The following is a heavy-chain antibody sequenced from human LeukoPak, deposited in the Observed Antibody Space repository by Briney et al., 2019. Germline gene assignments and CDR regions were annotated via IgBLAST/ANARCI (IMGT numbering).Heavy chain of an antibody. CDR1: GFTFSSYG. CDR2: IRYDGSDE. J-gene: IGHJ4*02. D-gene: IGHD5-18*01. CDR3: ATSPTETTRGYSYRPLEY. V-gene: IGHV3-30*02. Sequence: GGSLRLSCAASGFTFSSYGMHWVRQAPGKGLEWVAFIRYDGSDENYADSVKGRFTISRDNSKNTLYLQMNSLRAEDTAVYYCATSPTETTRGYSYRPLEYWGQGTLVTVSS.